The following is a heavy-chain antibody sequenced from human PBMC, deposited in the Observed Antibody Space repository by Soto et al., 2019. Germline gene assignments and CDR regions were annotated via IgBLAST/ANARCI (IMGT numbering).Heavy chain of an antibody. CDR1: GFTFSSYA. V-gene: IGHV3-30-3*01. CDR2: ISYDGSNK. CDR3: ARAPQYDSSGYYYGALDYFDY. J-gene: IGHJ4*02. Sequence: ESGGGVVQPGRSLRLSCAASGFTFSSYAMHWVRQAPGKGLEWVAVISYDGSNKYYADSVKGRFTISRDNSKNTLYLQMNSLRAEDTAVYYCARAPQYDSSGYYYGALDYFDYWGQGTLVTVSS. D-gene: IGHD3-22*01.